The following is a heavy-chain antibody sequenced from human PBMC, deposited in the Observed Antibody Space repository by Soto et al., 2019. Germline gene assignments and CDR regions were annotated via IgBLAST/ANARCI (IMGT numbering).Heavy chain of an antibody. CDR2: IYHSGST. CDR3: ARDYYYYGSGSYSVTYYYYGMDV. V-gene: IGHV4-4*02. Sequence: SETLSLTCAVSGGSISSSNWWSWVRQPPGKGLEWIGEIYHSGSTNYNPSLKSRVTISVDKSKNQFSLKLSSVTAADTAVYYCARDYYYYGSGSYSVTYYYYGMDVWGQGTTVTVSS. CDR1: GGSISSSNW. J-gene: IGHJ6*02. D-gene: IGHD3-10*01.